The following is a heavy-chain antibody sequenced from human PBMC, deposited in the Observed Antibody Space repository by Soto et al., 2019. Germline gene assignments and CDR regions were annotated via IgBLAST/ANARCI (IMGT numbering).Heavy chain of an antibody. V-gene: IGHV3-7*01. J-gene: IGHJ4*02. CDR1: GFTFTNYW. CDR2: IKQDGSEQ. Sequence: GGSLRLSCAASGFTFTNYWMNWVRQAPGKGLEWVANIKQDGSEQNYVDSVKGRFTISRDNTKNSLFLQMNSLRAEDTAVYYCVRTYSSGSGSYLYWGQGTLVTVSS. CDR3: VRTYSSGSGSYLY. D-gene: IGHD3-10*01.